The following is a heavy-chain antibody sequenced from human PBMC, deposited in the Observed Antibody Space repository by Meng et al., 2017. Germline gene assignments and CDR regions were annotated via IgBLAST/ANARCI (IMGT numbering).Heavy chain of an antibody. CDR2: IIPIFGTA. V-gene: IGHV1-69*06. J-gene: IGHJ4*02. CDR1: GRTFSSYA. CDR3: ARVGTTDAF. Sequence: VQVVRCGGGGKKPGSSVEGACKALGRTFSSYAISWVRQAPGQGLEWMGGIIPIFGTANYAQKFQGRVTITADKSTSTAYMELSSLRSEDTAVYYCARVGTTDAFWGQGTLVTVSS. D-gene: IGHD2-2*01.